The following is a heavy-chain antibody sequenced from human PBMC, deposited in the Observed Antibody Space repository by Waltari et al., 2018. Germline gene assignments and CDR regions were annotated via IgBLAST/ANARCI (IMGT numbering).Heavy chain of an antibody. J-gene: IGHJ6*02. Sequence: QVQLVQSGAEVKKPGSSVKVSCKASGGTFSSYAISWVRQAPGQGLEWMGGIIPILGTANYAQNFQGRVTITADESTSTAYMELSSLRSEDTAVYYCARVVPARTLDYYYGMDVWGQGTTVTVSS. V-gene: IGHV1-69*13. CDR3: ARVVPARTLDYYYGMDV. D-gene: IGHD2-2*01. CDR2: IIPILGTA. CDR1: GGTFSSYA.